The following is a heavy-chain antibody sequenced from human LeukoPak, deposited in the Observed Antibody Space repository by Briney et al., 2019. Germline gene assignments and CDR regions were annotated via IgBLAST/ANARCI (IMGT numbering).Heavy chain of an antibody. D-gene: IGHD3-22*01. J-gene: IGHJ4*02. CDR1: GITLSNYG. V-gene: IGHV3-23*01. Sequence: GGSLRLSCAVSGITLSNYGMSWVRQAPGKGLEWVAGISDSGGSTNYADSVKGRFTISRDNPKNTLYLQMNSLRAEDTAVYFYAKRGVVIRVILVGFHKEAYYFDSWGQGALVTVSS. CDR2: ISDSGGST. CDR3: AKRGVVIRVILVGFHKEAYYFDS.